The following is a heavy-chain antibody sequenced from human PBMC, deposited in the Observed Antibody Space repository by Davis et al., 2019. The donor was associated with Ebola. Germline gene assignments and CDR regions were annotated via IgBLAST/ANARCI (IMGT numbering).Heavy chain of an antibody. CDR1: GFAFSNFW. V-gene: IGHV3-7*01. D-gene: IGHD2-8*02. Sequence: PGGSLRLSCEASGFAFSNFWMSWVRQAPGKGLEWVANIKYDGRTKYYVDSVKGRFTISRDNAKNSLYLQMNSLRDEDTAVYYCARAGRNNWFDPWGQGTLITVSS. CDR2: IKYDGRTK. CDR3: ARAGRNNWFDP. J-gene: IGHJ5*02.